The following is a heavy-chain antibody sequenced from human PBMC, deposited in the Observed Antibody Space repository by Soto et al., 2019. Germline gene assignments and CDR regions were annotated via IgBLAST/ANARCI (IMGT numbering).Heavy chain of an antibody. CDR3: GRDWDV. Sequence: EVHLVESGGGLVQPGGSLRLSCGASGITFSSYWMSWVRQAPGKGLEWVANIRPDRSEQHYVDSVKGRFTISRDDAKNSLYLQMNSLRVEDTAVYYCGRDWDVWGRGTTVTVSS. CDR1: GITFSSYW. CDR2: IRPDRSEQ. J-gene: IGHJ6*04. V-gene: IGHV3-7*01.